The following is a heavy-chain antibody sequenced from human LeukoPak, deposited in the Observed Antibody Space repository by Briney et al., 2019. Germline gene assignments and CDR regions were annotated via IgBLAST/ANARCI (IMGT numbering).Heavy chain of an antibody. CDR1: GFTFSSYA. CDR3: AKDREGLSSGYDLEYFDY. V-gene: IGHV3-23*01. J-gene: IGHJ4*02. Sequence: GGSLRLSCAASGFTFSSYAMSWVRQAPEKGLEWVSTISGSGGGTYYADSVKGRFTIFRDNSKNTLFLQMNSLRAEDTAVYYCAKDREGLSSGYDLEYFDYWGQGTLVTVSS. D-gene: IGHD5-12*01. CDR2: ISGSGGGT.